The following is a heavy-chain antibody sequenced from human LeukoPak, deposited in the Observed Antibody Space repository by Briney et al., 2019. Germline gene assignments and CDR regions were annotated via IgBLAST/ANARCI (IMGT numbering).Heavy chain of an antibody. CDR1: GGSIISSTYY. CDR2: LYYDERT. D-gene: IGHD2-21*02. CDR3: ARRSGDWAVNWFDP. V-gene: IGHV4-39*02. J-gene: IGHJ5*02. Sequence: SETLSFTCSVSGGSIISSTYYWAWFRQPPGKGLEWIGSLYYDERTYYSPSLRSRITISGDTSKNHFSLKLSSVTAADTAVYYCARRSGDWAVNWFDPWGRGTLVTVSS.